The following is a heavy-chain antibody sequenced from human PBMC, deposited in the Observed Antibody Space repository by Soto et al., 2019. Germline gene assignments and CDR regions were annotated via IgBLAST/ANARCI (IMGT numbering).Heavy chain of an antibody. D-gene: IGHD5-18*01. CDR1: GFTFSSYA. CDR2: ISGSGGST. J-gene: IGHJ4*02. Sequence: GGSLRLSCAASGFTFSSYAMSWVRQAPGKGLEWVSAISGSGGSTYYADSVKGRFTISRDNSKNTLYLQMNSLRAEDTAVYYCAKDRGFGVVAATDGRPTWIQLWYYDYWGQGTLVTVSS. V-gene: IGHV3-23*01. CDR3: AKDRGFGVVAATDGRPTWIQLWYYDY.